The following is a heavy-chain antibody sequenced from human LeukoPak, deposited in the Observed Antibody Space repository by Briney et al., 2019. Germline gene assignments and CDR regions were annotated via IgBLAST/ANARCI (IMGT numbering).Heavy chain of an antibody. CDR2: INHSGST. CDR1: GGSFSDYY. J-gene: IGHJ6*03. D-gene: IGHD2-2*01. Sequence: SETLSLTCAVYGGSFSDYYWSWIRQPPGKGLEWIGEINHSGSTNYNPSHKSRVTISVDTSKNQVSLKLSSVTAADTAVYYCAGQSQDIVVVPAAHHYYYYYMDVWGKGTTVTVSS. V-gene: IGHV4-34*01. CDR3: AGQSQDIVVVPAAHHYYYYYMDV.